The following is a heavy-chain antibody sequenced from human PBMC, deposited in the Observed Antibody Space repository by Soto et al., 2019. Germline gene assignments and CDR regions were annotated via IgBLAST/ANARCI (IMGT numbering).Heavy chain of an antibody. Sequence: EVQLLESGGGLVQPGGSLRLSCAASGFTFSSYAMSWVRQAPGKGLEWVSAISGSGGSTYYADSVKGRFTISRDNSKNTLYLQMNSLRAEDTAVYYCAKDWHKHVDTAMILDYWGQGTLVTVSS. CDR3: AKDWHKHVDTAMILDY. J-gene: IGHJ4*02. V-gene: IGHV3-23*01. CDR2: ISGSGGST. CDR1: GFTFSSYA. D-gene: IGHD5-18*01.